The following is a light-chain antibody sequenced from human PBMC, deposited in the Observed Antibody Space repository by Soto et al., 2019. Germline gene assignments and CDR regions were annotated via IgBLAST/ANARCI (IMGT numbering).Light chain of an antibody. CDR3: SSFAGSPVV. Sequence: QSVLTQPPSASGSPGQSVTITCSGSSSDVGEENYVSWYQQHPGKVPKLILYEVSKRPSGVPDRVSGSRSGNTASLTVSGLQAEDEADYYCSSFAGSPVVFGGGTKLPVL. CDR1: SSDVGEENY. CDR2: EVS. J-gene: IGLJ2*01. V-gene: IGLV2-8*01.